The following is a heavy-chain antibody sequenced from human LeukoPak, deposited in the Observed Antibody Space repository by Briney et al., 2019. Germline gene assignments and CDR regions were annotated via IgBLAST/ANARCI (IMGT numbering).Heavy chain of an antibody. D-gene: IGHD2-15*01. Sequence: PGGSLRLSCAASGFTFSSYAMSWVLQAPGKGLEWVSAISGSGGSTYYADSVKGRFTISRDNSKNTLYLQMNSLRAEDTAVYYCAKDIAHDSANWFDPWGQGTLVTVSS. CDR1: GFTFSSYA. CDR3: AKDIAHDSANWFDP. CDR2: ISGSGGST. J-gene: IGHJ5*02. V-gene: IGHV3-23*01.